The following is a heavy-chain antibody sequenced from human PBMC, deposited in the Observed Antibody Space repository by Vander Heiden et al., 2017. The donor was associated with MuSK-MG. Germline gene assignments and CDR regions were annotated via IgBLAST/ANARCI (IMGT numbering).Heavy chain of an antibody. J-gene: IGHJ5*02. D-gene: IGHD5-12*01. CDR2: IIPILGIA. CDR1: GGTFSSYA. CDR3: ARCGGIWLQLGWFDP. V-gene: IGHV1-69*04. Sequence: QVQLVQSGAEVKKPGSSVKVSCKASGGTFSSYAISWVRQAPGQGLEWMGRIIPILGIANYAQKVQGRVTITADKSTSTAYMELSSLRSEDTAVYYCARCGGIWLQLGWFDPWGQGSLVTVSS.